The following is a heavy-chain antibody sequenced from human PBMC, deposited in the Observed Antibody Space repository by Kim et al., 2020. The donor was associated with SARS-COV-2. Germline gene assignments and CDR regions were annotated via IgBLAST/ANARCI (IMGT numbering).Heavy chain of an antibody. Sequence: SVKVSCKASGGTFSSYAISWVRQAPGQGLEWMGGIIPIFGTANYAQKFQGRVTITADESTSTAYMELSSLRSEDTAVYYRARAWVVPAAMKLNWFDPWGQGTLVTVSS. CDR2: IIPIFGTA. V-gene: IGHV1-69*13. J-gene: IGHJ5*02. CDR3: ARAWVVPAAMKLNWFDP. CDR1: GGTFSSYA. D-gene: IGHD2-2*01.